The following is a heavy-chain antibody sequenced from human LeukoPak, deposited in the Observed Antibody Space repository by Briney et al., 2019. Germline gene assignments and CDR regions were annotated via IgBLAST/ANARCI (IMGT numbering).Heavy chain of an antibody. J-gene: IGHJ4*02. CDR2: IYTSGST. V-gene: IGHV4-4*07. D-gene: IGHD3-22*01. CDR3: ARVNYYDSSGYPGGIPGVDY. Sequence: TPSETLSLTCTVSGGSISSYYWSWIRQPAGKGLEWIGRIYTSGSTNYNPSLKSRVTMSVDTSKNQFSLKLSSVTAADTAVYYCARVNYYDSSGYPGGIPGVDYWGQGTLVTVSS. CDR1: GGSISSYY.